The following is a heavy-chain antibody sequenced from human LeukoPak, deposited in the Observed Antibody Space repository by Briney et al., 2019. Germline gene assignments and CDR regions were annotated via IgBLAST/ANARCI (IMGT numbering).Heavy chain of an antibody. CDR2: IIPIFGTA. CDR3: VSGAPTNSDAFDI. D-gene: IGHD4-17*01. Sequence: GASVKVSYKASGGTFSSYAISWVRQAPGQGLEWMGGIIPIFGTANYAQKFQGRVTITADESTSTAYMELSSLRSEDTAVYYCVSGAPTNSDAFDIWGQGTMVTVSS. CDR1: GGTFSSYA. J-gene: IGHJ3*02. V-gene: IGHV1-69*13.